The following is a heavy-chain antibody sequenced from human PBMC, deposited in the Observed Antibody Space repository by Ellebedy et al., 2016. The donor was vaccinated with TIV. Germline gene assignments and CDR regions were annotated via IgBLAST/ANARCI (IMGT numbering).Heavy chain of an antibody. J-gene: IGHJ4*02. CDR2: INIDGSTT. Sequence: PGGSLRLSCAASGFTFSSYWMHWVRQAPGKGLVWVSRINIDGSTTTYADSMKGRFTSSRDNSKNTLYLQMNSLRAEDTAVYYCATNRDYKFGFWGQGTLVTVSS. V-gene: IGHV3-74*01. D-gene: IGHD4-11*01. CDR3: ATNRDYKFGF. CDR1: GFTFSSYW.